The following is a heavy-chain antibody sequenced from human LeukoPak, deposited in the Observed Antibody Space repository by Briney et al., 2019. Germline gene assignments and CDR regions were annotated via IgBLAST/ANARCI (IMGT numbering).Heavy chain of an antibody. D-gene: IGHD2-15*01. Sequence: PSETLSLTCTVSGGSISGSSYYWAWIRQPPGKGLEWIGSIYYSGSTYYNPSLKSRVTISVDTSKNQFSLKLSSVTAADTAVYYCARAPRRDCSGGSCYRIDYWGQGTLVTVSS. CDR1: GGSISGSSYY. V-gene: IGHV4-39*01. CDR3: ARAPRRDCSGGSCYRIDY. CDR2: IYYSGST. J-gene: IGHJ4*02.